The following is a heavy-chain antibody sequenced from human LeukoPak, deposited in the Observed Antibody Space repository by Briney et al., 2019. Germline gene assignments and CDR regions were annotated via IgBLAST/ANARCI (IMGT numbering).Heavy chain of an antibody. CDR3: AKEEEDIVATGGGWFDP. V-gene: IGHV3-23*01. Sequence: PGGSLRLSCAASGFTFSSYAMSWVRQAPEKGLEWVSAISGSGGSTYYADSVKGRFTISRDNSKNTLYLQMNSLRAEDTAVYYCAKEEEDIVATGGGWFDPWGQGTLVTVSS. CDR2: ISGSGGST. D-gene: IGHD5-12*01. CDR1: GFTFSSYA. J-gene: IGHJ5*02.